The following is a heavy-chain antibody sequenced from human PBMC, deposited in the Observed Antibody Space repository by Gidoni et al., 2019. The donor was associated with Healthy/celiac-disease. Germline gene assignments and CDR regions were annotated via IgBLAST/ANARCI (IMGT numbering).Heavy chain of an antibody. CDR1: GFTFSSYA. V-gene: IGHV3-23*01. CDR3: AKDSYVVVTALFDY. D-gene: IGHD2-21*02. Sequence: EVQLLESGGGLVQPGGSLRLSCAASGFTFSSYAMSWVRQAPGKGLEWVSAISGSGGSTYYADAVKGRCTISRDNSKNTLYLQMNSLRAEDTAVYYCAKDSYVVVTALFDYWGQGTLVTVSS. J-gene: IGHJ4*02. CDR2: ISGSGGST.